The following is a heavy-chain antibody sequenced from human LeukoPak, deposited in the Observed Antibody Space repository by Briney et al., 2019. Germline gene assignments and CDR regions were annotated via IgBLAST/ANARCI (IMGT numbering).Heavy chain of an antibody. Sequence: GGSLRLSCAASGFTFSSYSMNWVRQAPGKGLKWVSYISSSSSTIYYADSVKGRFTISRDNAKNSLYLQMNSLRAEDTAVYYCARDYCSSIRCGGDYWGQGTLVTVSS. J-gene: IGHJ4*02. D-gene: IGHD2-2*01. CDR3: ARDYCSSIRCGGDY. V-gene: IGHV3-48*01. CDR1: GFTFSSYS. CDR2: ISSSSSTI.